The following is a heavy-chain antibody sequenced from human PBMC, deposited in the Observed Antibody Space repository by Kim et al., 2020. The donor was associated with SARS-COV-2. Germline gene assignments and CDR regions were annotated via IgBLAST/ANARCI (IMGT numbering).Heavy chain of an antibody. CDR1: GGSISSGGYY. CDR3: ARARTPMIVVVINAFDI. V-gene: IGHV4-31*03. CDR2: IYYSGCT. Sequence: SETLSLTCTVSGGSISSGGYYWSWIRQHPGKGLEWIGYIYYSGCTYYNPSLKSRVSISVDTSKNQFSLKLSSVTAADTAVYYCARARTPMIVVVINAFDIYGQGTMVTVSS. J-gene: IGHJ3*02. D-gene: IGHD3-22*01.